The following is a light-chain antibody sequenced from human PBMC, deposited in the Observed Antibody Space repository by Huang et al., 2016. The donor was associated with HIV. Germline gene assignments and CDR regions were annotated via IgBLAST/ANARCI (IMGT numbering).Light chain of an antibody. CDR3: QQYGASLLT. Sequence: EIVLTQSPGTLSLSPGERATLSCRGRQTVSSSSLAWYQQKPGQAPRLLIYDASRRTTGIPDRFSGSGSGTDFTLTINRLEPEDFAVYYCQQYGASLLTFGGGTKVEIK. CDR1: QTVSSSS. CDR2: DAS. V-gene: IGKV3-20*01. J-gene: IGKJ4*01.